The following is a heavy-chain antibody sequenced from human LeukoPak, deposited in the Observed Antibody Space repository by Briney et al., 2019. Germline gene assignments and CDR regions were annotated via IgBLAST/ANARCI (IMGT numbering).Heavy chain of an antibody. CDR2: MYYSGST. D-gene: IGHD1-26*01. V-gene: IGHV4-59*01. CDR3: ARGPVGGATYYDGDAFDI. CDR1: GGSISRYY. J-gene: IGHJ3*02. Sequence: SETLSLTCTVSGGSISRYYWSWIRQPPAKGLEWIGYMYYSGSTNYNPSLKSRVTISVDTSKNQFSLKLSSVTAADTAVYYCARGPVGGATYYDGDAFDIWGQGTMVTVSS.